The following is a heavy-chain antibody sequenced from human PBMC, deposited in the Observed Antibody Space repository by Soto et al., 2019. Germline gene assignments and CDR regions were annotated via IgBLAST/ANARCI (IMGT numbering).Heavy chain of an antibody. CDR1: GFTFSSCA. D-gene: IGHD6-19*01. Sequence: GGSLRLSCAASGFTFSSCAMSWVRQAPGMGLQWVSAISDSGGSTYYADSVRGRFTISRDNSKNTLYLQLNSLGAEDTAVYYCAKDRPAAGSQWLVPIWGRGTLVTVSS. J-gene: IGHJ4*02. V-gene: IGHV3-23*01. CDR2: ISDSGGST. CDR3: AKDRPAAGSQWLVPI.